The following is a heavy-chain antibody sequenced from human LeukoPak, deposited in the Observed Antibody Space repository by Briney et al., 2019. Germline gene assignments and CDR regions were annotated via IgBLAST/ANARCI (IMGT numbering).Heavy chain of an antibody. J-gene: IGHJ4*02. D-gene: IGHD2-15*01. CDR1: GFTFSTYA. Sequence: PGRSLRLSCAASGFTFSTYAMHWVRQAPGKGLEWVALISYYGSNKFYADSVKGRFTISRDNSKNTLYLQMNSLRAEDTAVYYCARAVVAATALDYWGQGTLVTVSS. V-gene: IGHV3-30*03. CDR3: ARAVVAATALDY. CDR2: ISYYGSNK.